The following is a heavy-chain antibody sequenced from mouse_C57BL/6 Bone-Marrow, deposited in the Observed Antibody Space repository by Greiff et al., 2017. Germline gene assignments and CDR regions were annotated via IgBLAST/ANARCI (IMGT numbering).Heavy chain of an antibody. J-gene: IGHJ2*01. Sequence: EVMLVESGEGLVKPGGSLKLSCAASGFTFSSYAMSWVRQTPEKRLEWVAYISSGGDYIYYADTVKGRFTISRDNARNTLYLQMSSLKAEDTAMYYCTRGWASRGYFDYWGQGTTLTVSS. CDR1: GFTFSSYA. CDR2: ISSGGDYI. V-gene: IGHV5-9-1*02. D-gene: IGHD2-3*01. CDR3: TRGWASRGYFDY.